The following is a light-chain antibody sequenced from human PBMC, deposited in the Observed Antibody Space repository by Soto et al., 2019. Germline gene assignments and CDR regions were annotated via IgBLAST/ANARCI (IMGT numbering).Light chain of an antibody. J-gene: IGKJ3*01. CDR3: QQSYSTPVT. CDR2: AAS. CDR1: QSISNY. Sequence: DIQMTQSPSSLAASVGDRVTITCRASQSISNYLNWYQQKPGKAPKLLIYAASSLQSGVPSRFSGSGSGTDFTLTISRLQPEDFATYYCQQSYSTPVTFGPGTKVDIK. V-gene: IGKV1-39*01.